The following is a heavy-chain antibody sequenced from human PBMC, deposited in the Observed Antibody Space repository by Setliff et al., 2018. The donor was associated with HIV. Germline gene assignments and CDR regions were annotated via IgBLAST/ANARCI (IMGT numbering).Heavy chain of an antibody. D-gene: IGHD2-2*01. CDR1: GGSINSNTYF. CDR3: AGHPAGTPARIDY. CDR2: IYYSGNT. Sequence: PSETLSLTCTVSGGSINSNTYFWGWIRQPPGKGLEWIGSIYYSGNTYYNPSLKRRVTMSVDTSNNQFSLSLTSVTATDTATYYCAGHPAGTPARIDYWGRGTLVTVSS. J-gene: IGHJ4*02. V-gene: IGHV4-39*01.